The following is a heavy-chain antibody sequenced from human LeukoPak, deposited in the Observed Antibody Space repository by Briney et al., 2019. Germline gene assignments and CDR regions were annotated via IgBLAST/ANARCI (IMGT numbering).Heavy chain of an antibody. D-gene: IGHD1-26*01. Sequence: SETLSLTCTVSGYSISSGYHWGWIRQPPGKGLEWIGTIYHSGSTYYNPSLKSRVTISVDTSKNQFSLKLSSVTAADTAVYYCARQNGGSWNYYYYMDVWGKGTTVTVSS. J-gene: IGHJ6*03. CDR2: IYHSGST. V-gene: IGHV4-38-2*02. CDR1: GYSISSGYH. CDR3: ARQNGGSWNYYYYMDV.